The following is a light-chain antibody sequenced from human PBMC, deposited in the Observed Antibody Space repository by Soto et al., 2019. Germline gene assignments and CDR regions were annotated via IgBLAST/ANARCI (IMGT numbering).Light chain of an antibody. V-gene: IGKV3-20*01. CDR1: QSVSSNF. CDR3: HQYGSSPT. J-gene: IGKJ1*01. Sequence: EIVLTQSPGTLSLSPGERATLSRRASQSVSSNFLAWYQQKPGQAPRLLMYGASTRATGIPDRFSGSGSGTDFTLTISRLEPEDLGVYYCHQYGSSPTFGQGTKVEIK. CDR2: GAS.